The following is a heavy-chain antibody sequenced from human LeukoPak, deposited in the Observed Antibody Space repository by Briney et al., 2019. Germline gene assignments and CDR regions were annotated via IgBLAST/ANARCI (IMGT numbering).Heavy chain of an antibody. Sequence: ASVKVSCKASGGTFSSYAISWVRQAPGQGLEWMGGIIPIFGTANYAQKFQGRVTITADESTSTAYMELSSLRSEDTAVYYCTYRTEGAFDIWGQGTLVTVSS. V-gene: IGHV1-69*13. CDR1: GGTFSSYA. CDR2: IIPIFGTA. J-gene: IGHJ4*02. CDR3: TYRTEGAFDI. D-gene: IGHD1-14*01.